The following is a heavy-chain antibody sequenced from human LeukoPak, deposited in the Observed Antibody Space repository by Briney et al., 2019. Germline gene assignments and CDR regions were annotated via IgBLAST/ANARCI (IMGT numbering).Heavy chain of an antibody. V-gene: IGHV3-20*03. CDR2: INWNGGST. CDR1: GFTFYDYG. J-gene: IGHJ4*02. Sequence: PGGSLRLSSAASGFTFYDYGMSWVPQAPGHGLEWVSGINWNGGSTGYADSVKGRFTISRDNAKNSLYLQMNSLRAEDTALYYRARVGVDYSGNILKYFFDYWGQGTLVTVSS. D-gene: IGHD4-23*01. CDR3: ARVGVDYSGNILKYFFDY.